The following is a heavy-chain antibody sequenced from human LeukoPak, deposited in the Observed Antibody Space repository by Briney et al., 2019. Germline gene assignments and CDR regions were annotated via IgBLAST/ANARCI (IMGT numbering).Heavy chain of an antibody. Sequence: SETLSLTCTVSGYSISSGYYWSWIRQPPGKGLEWIREINHSGSTNYNPSLKSRVTISVDTSKNQFSLKLSSVTAADTAVYYCARTRGTGIQLWSDWGQGTLVTVSS. CDR1: GYSISSGYY. J-gene: IGHJ4*02. D-gene: IGHD5-18*01. CDR2: INHSGST. CDR3: ARTRGTGIQLWSD. V-gene: IGHV4-38-2*02.